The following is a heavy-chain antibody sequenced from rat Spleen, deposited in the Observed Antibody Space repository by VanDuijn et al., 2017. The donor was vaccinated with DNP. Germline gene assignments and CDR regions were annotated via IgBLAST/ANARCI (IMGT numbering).Heavy chain of an antibody. CDR2: ISPSGGST. V-gene: IGHV5S23*01. CDR3: ATHDNYAMDA. J-gene: IGHJ4*01. CDR1: GFSFRNYY. Sequence: EVQLVESGGGLVQPGNSLKLSCAASGFSFRNYYMAWVRQTPKKGLEWVASISPSGGSTYYRDSVKGRFTISRDNAKSTLYLQMDSLRSEDTATYYCATHDNYAMDAWGQGTSVTVSS.